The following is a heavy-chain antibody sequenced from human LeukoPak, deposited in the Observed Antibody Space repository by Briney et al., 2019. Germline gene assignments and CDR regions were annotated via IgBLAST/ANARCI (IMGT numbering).Heavy chain of an antibody. V-gene: IGHV4-34*01. CDR3: ARGLNY. CDR1: GGSFSGYY. Sequence: SETLSLTCAVYGGSFSGYYWSWIRQPPGKGLEWIGEINHSGSTNYNPSLKSRVAISVDTSKNQFSLKLSSVTAADTAVYYCARGLNYWGQGTLVTVSS. CDR2: INHSGST. J-gene: IGHJ4*02.